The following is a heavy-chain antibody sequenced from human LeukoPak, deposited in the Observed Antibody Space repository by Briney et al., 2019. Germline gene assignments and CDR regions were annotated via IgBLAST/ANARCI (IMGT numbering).Heavy chain of an antibody. J-gene: IGHJ4*02. Sequence: PSDTLSLTCTVSGGSIRSYYWSGIRQPAGEGLEGIGRIYSTGSTNYNPSLKSRVTMSVDTSKNQFSLRLRSVPAADTAVYYCARQIASAGTAGFDFWGQGALVTVSS. D-gene: IGHD6-13*01. CDR1: GGSIRSYY. V-gene: IGHV4-4*07. CDR3: ARQIASAGTAGFDF. CDR2: IYSTGST.